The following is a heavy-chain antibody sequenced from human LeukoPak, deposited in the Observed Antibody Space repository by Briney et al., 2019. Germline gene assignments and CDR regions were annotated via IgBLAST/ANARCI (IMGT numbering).Heavy chain of an antibody. CDR3: AREMTYYYDSSGYNPLDY. Sequence: SETLSLTCAVYGGSFSGYYWSWIRRPPGKGLEWIGEINHSGSTNYNPSLKSRVTISVDTSKNQFSLKLSSVTAADTAVYYCAREMTYYYDSSGYNPLDYWGQGTLVTVSS. J-gene: IGHJ4*02. CDR2: INHSGST. D-gene: IGHD3-22*01. V-gene: IGHV4-34*01. CDR1: GGSFSGYY.